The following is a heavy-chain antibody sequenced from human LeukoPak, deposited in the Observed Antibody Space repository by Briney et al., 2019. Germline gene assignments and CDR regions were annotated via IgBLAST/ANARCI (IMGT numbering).Heavy chain of an antibody. J-gene: IGHJ4*02. D-gene: IGHD3-3*01. CDR1: GYTFTGYY. CDR3: AKSEYDFWSGYWIDY. Sequence: GASVKVSCKASGYTFTGYYMHWVRQAPGQGLEWMGWINPNSSGTNYAQKFQGRVTMTRDTSISTAYMELSRLRSDDTAVYYCAKSEYDFWSGYWIDYWGQGTLVTVSS. CDR2: INPNSSGT. V-gene: IGHV1-2*02.